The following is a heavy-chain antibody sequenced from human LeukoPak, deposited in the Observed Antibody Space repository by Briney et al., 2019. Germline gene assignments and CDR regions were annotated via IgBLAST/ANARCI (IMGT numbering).Heavy chain of an antibody. CDR1: GGTFSSYA. Sequence: GASVKVSCKASGGTFSSYAISWVRQAPGQGLEWMGGINPIFVTANYARKFQGRVTITADESTSTAYMELSSLRSEDTAVYYCAREEVDIVVVPAPRPYGMDVWGQGTTVTVSS. V-gene: IGHV1-69*13. J-gene: IGHJ6*02. CDR2: INPIFVTA. D-gene: IGHD2-2*01. CDR3: AREEVDIVVVPAPRPYGMDV.